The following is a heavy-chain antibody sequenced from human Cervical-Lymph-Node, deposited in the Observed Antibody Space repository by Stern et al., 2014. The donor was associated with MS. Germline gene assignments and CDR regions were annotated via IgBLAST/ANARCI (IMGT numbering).Heavy chain of an antibody. CDR3: TTLSGSFKLDY. CDR2: IRSKTDGGTT. CDR1: GFTFNNAW. J-gene: IGHJ4*02. Sequence: VQLVESGGGLVKPGGSLRLSCAASGFTFNNAWMSLVRQAPGKGLEWVGRIRSKTDGGTTDYAAPLKGRFTISRDDSKNTLYLQMNSLKTEDTAVYYCTTLSGSFKLDYWGQGTLVTVSS. V-gene: IGHV3-15*01. D-gene: IGHD1-26*01.